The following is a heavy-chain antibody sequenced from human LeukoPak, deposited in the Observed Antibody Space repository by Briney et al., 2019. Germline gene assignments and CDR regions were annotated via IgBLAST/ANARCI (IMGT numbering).Heavy chain of an antibody. CDR1: GGSISSGGYY. D-gene: IGHD3-10*01. CDR3: ARGYGSGSYYSY. V-gene: IGHV4-31*03. CDR2: IYYSGST. Sequence: SETLSLTCTVSGGSISSGGYYWSWIRQHPGTGLEWIGYIYYSGSTYCNPSLKSRVTISVDTSKNQFSLKLSSVTAADTAVYYCARGYGSGSYYSYWGQGTLVTVSS. J-gene: IGHJ4*02.